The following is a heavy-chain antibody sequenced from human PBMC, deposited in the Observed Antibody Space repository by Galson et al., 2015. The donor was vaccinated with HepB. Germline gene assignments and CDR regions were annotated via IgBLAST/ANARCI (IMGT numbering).Heavy chain of an antibody. CDR1: GGTFSSYA. V-gene: IGHV1-69*06. CDR2: IIPIFGTA. J-gene: IGHJ2*01. D-gene: IGHD5-24*01. Sequence: SVKVSCKASGGTFSSYAISWVRQAPGQGLEWMGGIIPIFGTANYAQKFQGRVTITADKSTSTAYMELSSLRSEDTAVYYCARGRDGTLGVGYFDLWGRGTLVTVSS. CDR3: ARGRDGTLGVGYFDL.